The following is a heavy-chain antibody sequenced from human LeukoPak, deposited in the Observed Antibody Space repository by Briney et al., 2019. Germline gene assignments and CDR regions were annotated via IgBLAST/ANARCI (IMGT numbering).Heavy chain of an antibody. CDR2: TYYRSKSYN. D-gene: IGHD3-10*01. V-gene: IGHV6-1*01. CDR1: GDSFSSNSAA. CDR3: ARKDDGSGNAFDI. J-gene: IGHJ3*02. Sequence: SQTLSLTCAISGDSFSSNSAAWNWIRQSRSRGLEWLERTYYRSKSYNDYAVSVKSRITINPDTSKNQFSLQLNSVTPEDTAVYYCARKDDGSGNAFDIWGQGTMVTVSS.